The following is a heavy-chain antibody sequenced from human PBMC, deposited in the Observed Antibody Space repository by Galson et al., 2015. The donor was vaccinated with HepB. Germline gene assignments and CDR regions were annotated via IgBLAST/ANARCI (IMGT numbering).Heavy chain of an antibody. Sequence: SLRLSCAASGFTVSSNYMSWVRQAPGKGLEWVSVIYSGGSTYYADSVKGRFTISRDNSKNTLYLQMDSLGGEDTAVYYCARAVNHYDSSGYYPDYWGRGTLVTVSS. CDR2: IYSGGST. CDR1: GFTVSSNY. V-gene: IGHV3-53*01. J-gene: IGHJ4*02. CDR3: ARAVNHYDSSGYYPDY. D-gene: IGHD3-22*01.